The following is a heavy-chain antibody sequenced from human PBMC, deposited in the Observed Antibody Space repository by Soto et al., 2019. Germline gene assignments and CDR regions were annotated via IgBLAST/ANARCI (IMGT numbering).Heavy chain of an antibody. V-gene: IGHV4-31*03. CDR3: ARSDSSSWYGGDHYYGIDV. D-gene: IGHD6-13*01. CDR1: GGSISSGGYY. CDR2: IYYSGST. J-gene: IGHJ6*02. Sequence: SETLSLTCTVSGGSISSGGYYWSWIRQHPGKGLEWIGYIYYSGSTYYNPSLKSRVTITVDTSKNQFSLKLSSVTAADTAVYYGARSDSSSWYGGDHYYGIDVWGQGTTVTVSS.